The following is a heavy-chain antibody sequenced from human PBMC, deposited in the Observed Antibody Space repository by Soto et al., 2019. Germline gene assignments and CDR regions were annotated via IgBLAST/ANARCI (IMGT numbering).Heavy chain of an antibody. Sequence: EVQLVESGGGLIQPGGSLRLSCAVSGFTVSNNYMSWVRQAPGKGLEGVSVIYSGGYTAYGDSVKGRFTISRDNSKNTQYLQINSRGADDTGVYCGAARGGGGGYWGQGTLVTVSS. V-gene: IGHV3-53*01. J-gene: IGHJ4*02. CDR2: IYSGGYT. D-gene: IGHD3-10*01. CDR3: AARGGGGGY. CDR1: GFTVSNNY.